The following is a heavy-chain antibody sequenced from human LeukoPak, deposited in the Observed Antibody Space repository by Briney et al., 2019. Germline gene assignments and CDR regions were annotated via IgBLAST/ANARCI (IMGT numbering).Heavy chain of an antibody. V-gene: IGHV4-59*01. J-gene: IGHJ3*02. D-gene: IGHD3-22*01. CDR1: GGSISGYY. CDR3: ARSVYYDSSGSGTPDAFDI. Sequence: TSETLSLTCTVSGGSISGYYWNWIRQPPGKGLEWIGYIYYSGSTNYNPSLKSRVTISVDTSKNQFSLKLSSVTAADTAVYYCARSVYYDSSGSGTPDAFDIWGQGTMVTVSS. CDR2: IYYSGST.